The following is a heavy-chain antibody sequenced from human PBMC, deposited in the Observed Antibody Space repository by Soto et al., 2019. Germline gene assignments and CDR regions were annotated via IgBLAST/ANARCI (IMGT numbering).Heavy chain of an antibody. CDR3: ARGIATGQLDP. J-gene: IGHJ5*02. Sequence: ASVKVSCKASGYTFTSYTMSWVRQAPGQRLEWMGWINPDNGNTKSSQKFQDRVIITRDTSASTAYMDLSSLRSEDTAVYYCARGIATGQLDPWGQGTLVTVSS. CDR1: GYTFTSYT. V-gene: IGHV1-3*01. CDR2: INPDNGNT. D-gene: IGHD2-15*01.